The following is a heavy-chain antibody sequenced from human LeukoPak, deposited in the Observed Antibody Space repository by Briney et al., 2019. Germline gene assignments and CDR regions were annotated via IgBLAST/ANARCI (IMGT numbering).Heavy chain of an antibody. CDR2: IYISGST. J-gene: IGHJ4*02. CDR1: GGSISSYF. D-gene: IGHD1-26*01. V-gene: IGHV4-4*07. Sequence: SETLSLTCTVSGGSISSYFWSWIRQPAGXXLEWIGRIYISGSTNYIPSLKSRVTMSVDTSKRQFSLKLSSVTAADTAVYFCARGERSYYDYWGQGALVTVSS. CDR3: ARGERSYYDY.